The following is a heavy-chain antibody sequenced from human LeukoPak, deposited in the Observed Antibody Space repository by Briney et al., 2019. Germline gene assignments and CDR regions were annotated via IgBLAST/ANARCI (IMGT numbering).Heavy chain of an antibody. CDR2: MYYSGST. J-gene: IGHJ4*02. V-gene: IGHV4-59*08. CDR3: ARSSGWHIES. Sequence: SETLSLTCTVSGGSISSYYWSWIRKPPGPRQEWIGYMYYSGSTNYNPSLKSRVTISVDTSKNQISLKLSSVTAADTAVYYCARSSGWHIESWGQGTQVTVSS. CDR1: GGSISSYY. D-gene: IGHD6-19*01.